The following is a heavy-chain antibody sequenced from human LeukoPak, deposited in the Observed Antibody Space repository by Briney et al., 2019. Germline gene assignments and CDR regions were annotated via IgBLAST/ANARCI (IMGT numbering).Heavy chain of an antibody. J-gene: IGHJ4*02. CDR3: ARDRGYYDSSVPFDY. V-gene: IGHV3-23*01. D-gene: IGHD3-22*01. CDR2: IGNTDNT. CDR1: GFTFSNSD. Sequence: PGGSLRLSCAASGFTFSNSDMSWVRQAPGKGLEWVSTIGNTDNTYYADSVKGRFTISRDNSKNTLYLQMNSLRAEDTAVYYCARDRGYYDSSVPFDYWGQGTLVTVSS.